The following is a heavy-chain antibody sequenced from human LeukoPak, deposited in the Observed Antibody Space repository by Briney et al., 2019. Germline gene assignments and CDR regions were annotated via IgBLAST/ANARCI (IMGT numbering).Heavy chain of an antibody. D-gene: IGHD4-11*01. Sequence: GGSLRLSCAASGFTFSGYAMSWVRQAPGKGLEWVSAIRGSGGSTNYADSVKGRFTISRDNSKNTLSLQMNSLGAEDTAVYYCAKSATVTYYYAMDVWGQGTTVTVSS. CDR2: IRGSGGST. CDR1: GFTFSGYA. J-gene: IGHJ6*02. CDR3: AKSATVTYYYAMDV. V-gene: IGHV3-23*01.